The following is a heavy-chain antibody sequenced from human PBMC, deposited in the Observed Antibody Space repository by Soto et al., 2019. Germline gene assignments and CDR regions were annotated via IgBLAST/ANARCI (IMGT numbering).Heavy chain of an antibody. V-gene: IGHV4-34*01. CDR3: ARGQHVGRQLRLYYGMDV. CDR2: INHSGST. CDR1: GGSFSGYY. D-gene: IGHD1-26*01. J-gene: IGHJ6*02. Sequence: SETLSLTCAVYGGSFSGYYWSWIRQPPGKGLEWIGEINHSGSTNYNPSLKSRVTISVDTSKNQFSLKLSSVTAADTAVYYCARGQHVGRQLRLYYGMDVWGQGTTVS.